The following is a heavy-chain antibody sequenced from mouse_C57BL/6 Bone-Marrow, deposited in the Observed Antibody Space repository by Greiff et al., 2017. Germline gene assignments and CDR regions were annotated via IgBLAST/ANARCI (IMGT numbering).Heavy chain of an antibody. CDR1: EYEFPSHD. D-gene: IGHD1-1*01. J-gene: IGHJ1*03. CDR3: ARHGDYGSSSYWYFDV. Sequence: EVQRVESGGGLVQPGESLKLSCESNEYEFPSHDMSWVRKTPEKRLELVAAINSDGGSTYYPDTMERRFTIARDNTKKTLYLQMSSLRSEDTALYYCARHGDYGSSSYWYFDVWGTGTTVTVSS. CDR2: INSDGGST. V-gene: IGHV5-2*01.